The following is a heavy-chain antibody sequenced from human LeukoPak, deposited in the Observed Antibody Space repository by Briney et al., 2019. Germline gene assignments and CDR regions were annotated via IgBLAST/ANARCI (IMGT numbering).Heavy chain of an antibody. CDR1: GFTFSSYG. CDR2: ISYDGSNK. Sequence: GGSLRLSCAASGFTFSSYGMHWVRQAPGKGLEWVAVISYDGSNKYYADSVKGRFTISRDNSKNTLYLQMNSLRAEDTAVYYCARDLAAMVRGVPADWGQGTLVTVSS. D-gene: IGHD3-10*01. V-gene: IGHV3-30*03. CDR3: ARDLAAMVRGVPAD. J-gene: IGHJ4*02.